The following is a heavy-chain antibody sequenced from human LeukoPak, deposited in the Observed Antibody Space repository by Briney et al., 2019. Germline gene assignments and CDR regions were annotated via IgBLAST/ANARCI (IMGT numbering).Heavy chain of an antibody. V-gene: IGHV3-48*01. J-gene: IGHJ5*02. CDR1: GFSISTYG. CDR3: TRRLAS. CDR2: ISSSSDTL. Sequence: GGSLRLSCAASGFSISTYGMNWIRQAPGKGPEWITFISSSSDTLYYADSVRGRFTVSRDNAQNTLYLQMNNLRAEDTAVYYCTRRLASWGQGALVTVSS. D-gene: IGHD3-3*02.